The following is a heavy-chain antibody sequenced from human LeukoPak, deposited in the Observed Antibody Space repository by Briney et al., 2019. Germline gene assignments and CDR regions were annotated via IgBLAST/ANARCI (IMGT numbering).Heavy chain of an antibody. CDR2: IYYSGST. J-gene: IGHJ4*02. Sequence: SETLSLTCSVSSGSISTYYWSWIRQPPGKGLEWIGFIYYSGSTNYNPSLKSRVTMSVDTSKKQFSLKLSSVTAADTAVYYCARASTVTTYYFDYWGQGTLVTVSP. D-gene: IGHD4-17*01. CDR1: SGSISTYY. CDR3: ARASTVTTYYFDY. V-gene: IGHV4-59*01.